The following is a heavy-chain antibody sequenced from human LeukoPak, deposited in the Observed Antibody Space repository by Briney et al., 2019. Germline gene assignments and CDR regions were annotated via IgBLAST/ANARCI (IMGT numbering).Heavy chain of an antibody. Sequence: PSETLSLTCAVYGGSFSGYYWSWIRQPPGKGLEWIGEINHSGSTNYNPSLKSRVTISVDTSKNQFSLKLSSVTAADTAVYYCARDLGGSAGRYFYIWGQGTMVTVSS. V-gene: IGHV4-34*01. D-gene: IGHD3-16*01. CDR3: ARDLGGSAGRYFYI. J-gene: IGHJ3*02. CDR2: INHSGST. CDR1: GGSFSGYY.